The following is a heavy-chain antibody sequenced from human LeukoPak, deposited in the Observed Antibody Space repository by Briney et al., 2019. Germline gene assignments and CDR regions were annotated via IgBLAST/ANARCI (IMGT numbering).Heavy chain of an antibody. CDR3: ARETYYDSYFDY. CDR1: GFTFSSYW. Sequence: GGSLRLSCAASGFTFSSYWMHWVRQAPGKGLVWVSRINSGGSSTSYADSVKGRFTISRDNAKNTLYLQMNSLRAEDTAVYYCARETYYDSYFDYWGQGTLVTVSS. CDR2: INSGGSST. V-gene: IGHV3-74*01. D-gene: IGHD3-3*01. J-gene: IGHJ4*02.